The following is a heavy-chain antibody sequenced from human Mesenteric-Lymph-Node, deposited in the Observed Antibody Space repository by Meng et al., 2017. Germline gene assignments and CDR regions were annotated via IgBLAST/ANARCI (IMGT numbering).Heavy chain of an antibody. CDR3: ASSVGLDYYDSSGYYYYYYGMDV. J-gene: IGHJ6*02. V-gene: IGHV1-69*02. CDR2: IIPILGIA. Sequence: SVTVSCQASGGTFSSYTISWVRQAPGHGLEWMGRIIPILGIANYAQKFQGRVTLTADKSTSTAYMELSSLGSEDTAVYYCASSVGLDYYDSSGYYYYYYGMDVWGQGTTVTVSS. D-gene: IGHD3-22*01. CDR1: GGTFSSYT.